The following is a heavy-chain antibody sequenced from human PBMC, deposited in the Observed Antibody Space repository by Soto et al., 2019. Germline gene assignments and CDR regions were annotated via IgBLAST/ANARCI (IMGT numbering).Heavy chain of an antibody. CDR1: GGSFSGYY. J-gene: IGHJ4*02. Sequence: QVQLQQWGAGLLKPSETLSLTCAVYGGSFSGYYWSWIRQPPGKGLEWIRAINHSGSTNYNPSLKSRVTISVETSKNQFSLKLSSVTAADTAVYYCARRGYNIVVVVAAPIQGFDYWAQGTLVIVSS. V-gene: IGHV4-34*01. CDR2: INHSGST. D-gene: IGHD2-15*01. CDR3: ARRGYNIVVVVAAPIQGFDY.